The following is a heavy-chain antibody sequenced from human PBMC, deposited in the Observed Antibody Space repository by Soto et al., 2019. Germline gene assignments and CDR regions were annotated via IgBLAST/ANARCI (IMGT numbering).Heavy chain of an antibody. CDR2: INYSGSNI. CDR3: ASEALCGADCYFFEY. CDR1: VFTFINSE. V-gene: IGHV3-48*03. J-gene: IGHJ4*02. Sequence: PGGSLRLSCASSVFTFINSEMFWVRQAPGKGLEWVSKINYSGSNIYYSKSAKGRFTISRDNAKNSLSLQMNSLTDEDTAIYCCASEALCGADCYFFEYWGPGTLVTVSS. D-gene: IGHD2-21*02.